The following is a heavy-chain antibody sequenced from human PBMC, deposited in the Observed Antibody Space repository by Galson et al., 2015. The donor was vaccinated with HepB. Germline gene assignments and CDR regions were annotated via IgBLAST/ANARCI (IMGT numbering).Heavy chain of an antibody. CDR2: INWDGVLI. CDR1: GFTFDDYA. Sequence: SLRLSCAASGFTFDDYAIHWVRQVPGKGLEWVSGINWDGVLINYPDSVNGRFTVSRDNVKNCLYLQMNDLRPEDTALYFCARAPKGWGPPDYWGQGTLVTVSS. J-gene: IGHJ4*02. V-gene: IGHV3-9*01. D-gene: IGHD3-16*01. CDR3: ARAPKGWGPPDY.